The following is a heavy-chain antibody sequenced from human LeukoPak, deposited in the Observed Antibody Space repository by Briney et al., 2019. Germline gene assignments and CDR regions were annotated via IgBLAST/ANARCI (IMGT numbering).Heavy chain of an antibody. J-gene: IGHJ1*01. CDR1: GFTFSDYW. V-gene: IGHV3-74*01. D-gene: IGHD4-23*01. CDR3: AIYGGNSDLQH. Sequence: TGGSLRLSCAASGFTFSDYWLHWVRQAPGKGLVWVSIINTDTRGTYYADSVKGRFTISRDNAKNTLYLQMNSLRAEDTAVYYCAIYGGNSDLQHWGQGTLVTVSS. CDR2: INTDTRGT.